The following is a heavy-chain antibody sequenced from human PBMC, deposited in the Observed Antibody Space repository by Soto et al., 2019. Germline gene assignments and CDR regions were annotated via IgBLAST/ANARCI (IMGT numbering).Heavy chain of an antibody. CDR1: GYSISGGSY. CDR3: ARVHVMVVAGSTFDY. V-gene: IGHV4-38-2*02. J-gene: IGHJ4*01. CDR2: IYHGGTT. Sequence: TSETLSLTCTVSGYSISGGSYWAWIRQPPGKGPEWIASIYHGGTTFYNPSLKSRITISVDTSNNQFSLKLTSVTAADTAVYYCARVHVMVVAGSTFDYWGHGTLVTVSS. D-gene: IGHD6-19*01.